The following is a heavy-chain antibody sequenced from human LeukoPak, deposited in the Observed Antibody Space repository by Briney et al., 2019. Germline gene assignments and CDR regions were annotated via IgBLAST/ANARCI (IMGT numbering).Heavy chain of an antibody. Sequence: GGSLRLSCAASGFTFDDYAMHWVRQAPGKGLEWVSGISWSSGSIGYADSVKGRFTISRDNAKNSLYLQMNSLRAEDTALYYCAKGPGYSSSLNWFDPWGQGTLVTVSS. J-gene: IGHJ5*02. V-gene: IGHV3-9*01. CDR3: AKGPGYSSSLNWFDP. D-gene: IGHD6-13*01. CDR2: ISWSSGSI. CDR1: GFTFDDYA.